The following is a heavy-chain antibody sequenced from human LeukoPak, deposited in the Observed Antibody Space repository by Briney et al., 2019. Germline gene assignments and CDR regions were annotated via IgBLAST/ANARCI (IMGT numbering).Heavy chain of an antibody. Sequence: SETLSPTCTVSGGSIRNYYWTWIRQPPGKGLEWIGYTHDRGSTPFNPSLRSRVTMSIDPSKRPSSLNLSSVTAADTAVYYCATQYASQTLAYGYWGQGTLVTVSS. CDR1: GGSIRNYY. CDR2: THDRGST. V-gene: IGHV4-59*08. CDR3: ATQYASQTLAYGY. J-gene: IGHJ4*02. D-gene: IGHD2-8*01.